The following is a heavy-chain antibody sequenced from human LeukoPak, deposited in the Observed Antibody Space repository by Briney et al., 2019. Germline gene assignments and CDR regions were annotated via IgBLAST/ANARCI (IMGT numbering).Heavy chain of an antibody. Sequence: PSETLSLTCTVSGGSISSSSYYWGWNRQPPGKGLEWIGSIYYSGSTYYNPSLKSRVTISVDTSKNQFSLKLSSVTAADTAVYYCARLRYHPYYMDVWGKGTTVTVSS. CDR3: ARLRYHPYYMDV. CDR1: GGSISSSSYY. J-gene: IGHJ6*03. CDR2: IYYSGST. D-gene: IGHD1-14*01. V-gene: IGHV4-39*01.